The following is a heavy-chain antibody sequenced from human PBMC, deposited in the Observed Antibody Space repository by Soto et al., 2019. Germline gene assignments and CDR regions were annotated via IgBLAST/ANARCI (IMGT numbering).Heavy chain of an antibody. CDR1: GFTFRRYW. CDR3: ARVGDSGYYLDPFDY. D-gene: IGHD3-22*01. V-gene: IGHV3-74*03. J-gene: IGHJ4*02. CDR2: IDSDGSTT. Sequence: EVQVVESGGGLVQPGGSLRLSCAASGFTFRRYWMHWVRQAPGKGLMWVSRIDSDGSTTQYEDSVRGRFTISRDNAKNTLFLQMNSLRAEDTAVYYCARVGDSGYYLDPFDYWGQGTLVTVSS.